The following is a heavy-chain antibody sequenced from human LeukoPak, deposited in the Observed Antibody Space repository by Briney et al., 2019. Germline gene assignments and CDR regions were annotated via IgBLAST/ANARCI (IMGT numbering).Heavy chain of an antibody. J-gene: IGHJ6*03. CDR1: GFTFSSYG. D-gene: IGHD6-13*01. Sequence: GGSLRLSCAASGFTFSSYGMHCVRQAPGKGREWVAFIRYDGSNKYYADSVKGRFTISRDNSKNTLYLQMNSLRAEDTAVYYCAKSLYSSSWSDYYYYYMDVWGKGTTVTVSS. CDR2: IRYDGSNK. CDR3: AKSLYSSSWSDYYYYYMDV. V-gene: IGHV3-30*02.